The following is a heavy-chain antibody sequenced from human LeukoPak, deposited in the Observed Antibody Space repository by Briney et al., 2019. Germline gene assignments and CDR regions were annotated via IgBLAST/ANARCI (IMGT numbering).Heavy chain of an antibody. V-gene: IGHV4-59*12. CDR2: IYYSGST. CDR1: GGSISSYY. J-gene: IGHJ5*02. CDR3: ARGLYYDFWSGYYPRVSHGFDP. D-gene: IGHD3-3*01. Sequence: RPSETLSLTCTVSGGSISSYYWSWIRQPPGKGLEWIGYIYYSGSTNYNPSLKSRVTISVDTSKNQFSLKLSSVTAADTAVYYCARGLYYDFWSGYYPRVSHGFDPWGQGTLVTVSS.